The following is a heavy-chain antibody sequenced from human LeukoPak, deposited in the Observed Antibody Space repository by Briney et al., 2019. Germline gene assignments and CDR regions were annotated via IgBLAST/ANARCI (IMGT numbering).Heavy chain of an antibody. J-gene: IGHJ1*01. Sequence: SETLSLTCADYGGSFSGYYWSWIRQPPGKGLEWIGEINHSGSTNYNPSLKSRVTISVDTSKNQFSLKLSSVTAADTAVYYCARGGLFTAYFQHWGQGTLVTVSS. CDR2: INHSGST. CDR1: GGSFSGYY. V-gene: IGHV4-34*01. D-gene: IGHD3-16*01. CDR3: ARGGLFTAYFQH.